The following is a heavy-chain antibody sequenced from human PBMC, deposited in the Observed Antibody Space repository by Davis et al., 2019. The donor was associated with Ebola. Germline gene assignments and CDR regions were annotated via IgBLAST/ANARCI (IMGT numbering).Heavy chain of an antibody. CDR2: IYYSGST. D-gene: IGHD1/OR15-1a*01. Sequence: MPSETLSLTCTVSGGSVSSGSYFWSWIRQPPGKGLDYIGHIYYSGSTNYNPSLKSRVTISVDTSKNQFSLKLSSVTAADTAVYYCARESVSLKQFDYWGQGTLVTVSS. V-gene: IGHV4-61*01. CDR1: GGSVSSGSYF. J-gene: IGHJ4*02. CDR3: ARESVSLKQFDY.